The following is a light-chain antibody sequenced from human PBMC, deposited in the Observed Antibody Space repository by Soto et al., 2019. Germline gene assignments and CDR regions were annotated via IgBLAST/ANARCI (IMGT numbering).Light chain of an antibody. V-gene: IGKV3-20*01. CDR2: GSS. CDR3: QQYGSSPPYT. Sequence: EVVLTQSPGTLSLSPGERATLSCRASQSVSNNYFAWYQQKPGQAPRLLIFGSSDRATGIPDRFSGCGSGTDFTLTISRLEPKDFAVYYCQQYGSSPPYTFGQGTKLEIK. CDR1: QSVSNNY. J-gene: IGKJ2*01.